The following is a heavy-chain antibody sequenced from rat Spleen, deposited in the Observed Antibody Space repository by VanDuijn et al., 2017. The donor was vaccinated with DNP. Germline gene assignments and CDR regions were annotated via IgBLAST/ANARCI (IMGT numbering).Heavy chain of an antibody. J-gene: IGHJ2*01. D-gene: IGHD1-2*01. V-gene: IGHV3-3*01. CDR3: TAADRYHFDN. CDR2: INSAGTT. CDR1: GYSITSSSR. Sequence: EVQLQESGPGLLKPSQSLSLTCSVTGYSITSSSRWNWIRRFPGNKLEWMGYINSAGTTNYNPSLKSRISITRDTSKNQFFLQVNSVTTEDTAMYYCTAADRYHFDNWGQGVMVTVSS.